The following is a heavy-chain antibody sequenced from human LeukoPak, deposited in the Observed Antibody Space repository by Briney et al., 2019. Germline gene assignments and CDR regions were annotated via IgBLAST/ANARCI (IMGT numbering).Heavy chain of an antibody. CDR1: GFTFSSYA. CDR2: ISGSGGST. Sequence: GGSLRLSCAASGFTFSSYAMSWVRQAPGKGLEWVSAISGSGGSTYYADSVKGRFTISRDNSKNTLYLQMNSLRAEDTAVYYCAKGYSSGWYLRMWYYFDYWGQGTLVTVSS. D-gene: IGHD6-19*01. CDR3: AKGYSSGWYLRMWYYFDY. J-gene: IGHJ4*02. V-gene: IGHV3-23*01.